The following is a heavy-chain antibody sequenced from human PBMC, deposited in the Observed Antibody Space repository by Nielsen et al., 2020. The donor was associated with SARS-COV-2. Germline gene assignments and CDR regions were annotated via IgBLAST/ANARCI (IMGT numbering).Heavy chain of an antibody. CDR2: IYYSGST. Sequence: SETLSLTCTVSGGSISSGGYYWSWIRQHPGKGLEWIGYIYYSGSTYYNPSLKSRVTISVDTSKNQFSLKLSSVTAADTAVYYCARYSGYASAFDYWGQGTLVTVSS. V-gene: IGHV4-31*03. D-gene: IGHD5-12*01. CDR1: GGSISSGGYY. CDR3: ARYSGYASAFDY. J-gene: IGHJ4*02.